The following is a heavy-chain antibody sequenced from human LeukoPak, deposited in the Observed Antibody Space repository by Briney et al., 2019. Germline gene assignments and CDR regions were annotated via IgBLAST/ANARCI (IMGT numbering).Heavy chain of an antibody. D-gene: IGHD2-15*01. CDR2: IYSGGST. J-gene: IGHJ4*02. CDR3: AKDNPVLHY. CDR1: GFTVSSNY. V-gene: IGHV3-53*05. Sequence: GGSLRLSCAASGFTVSSNYMSWVRQAPGKGLEWVSVIYSGGSTYYADSVKGRFTISRDTSKNTLFLQMNSLRVEDTAVYYCAKDNPVLHYWGQGTLVTVSS.